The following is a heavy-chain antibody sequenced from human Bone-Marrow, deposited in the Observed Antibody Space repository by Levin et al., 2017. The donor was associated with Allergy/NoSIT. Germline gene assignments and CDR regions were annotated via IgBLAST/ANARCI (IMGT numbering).Heavy chain of an antibody. Sequence: GGSLRLSCAASEFTFSSHCMNWVRQAPGKGLEWVSYINQDSSVTHYADSVKGRFTISRDNAKNSLYLDMSSLRAEDTAVYYCARDSSGYRGSWHALAFWGQGTLVTVSS. CDR3: ARDSSGYRGSWHALAF. D-gene: IGHD6-13*01. CDR2: INQDSSVT. J-gene: IGHJ3*01. CDR1: EFTFSSHC. V-gene: IGHV3-48*01.